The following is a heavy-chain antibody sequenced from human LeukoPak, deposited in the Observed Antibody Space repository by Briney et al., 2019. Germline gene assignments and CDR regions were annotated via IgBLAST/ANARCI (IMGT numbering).Heavy chain of an antibody. D-gene: IGHD3-3*01. Sequence: GGSLRLSCAASGFTFSDAWMSWVRQAPGKGLEWVGRIKSKTDGGTTDYAAPVKGRFTISRDDSKNTLYLQMNSLKTEDTAVYYCTTGLYYDFWSGYQKFDYWGQGTLVTVSS. CDR3: TTGLYYDFWSGYQKFDY. V-gene: IGHV3-15*01. J-gene: IGHJ4*02. CDR2: IKSKTDGGTT. CDR1: GFTFSDAW.